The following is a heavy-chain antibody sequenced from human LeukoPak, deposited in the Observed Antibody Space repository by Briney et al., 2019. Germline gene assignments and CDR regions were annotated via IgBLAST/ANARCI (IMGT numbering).Heavy chain of an antibody. V-gene: IGHV5-51*01. CDR2: IYPGDSDT. CDR3: ARLIDEDSVYVNAHYIDY. D-gene: IGHD5/OR15-5a*01. CDR1: GYSFTSYW. J-gene: IGHJ4*02. Sequence: GESLKISCKGSGYSFTSYWIGWGRQMPGKGLGWMGIIYPGDSDTRYNTFFQGQVTISATKSITTAYLQWSLRNAPDATMYFCARLIDEDSVYVNAHYIDYWNQGTLLTVSS.